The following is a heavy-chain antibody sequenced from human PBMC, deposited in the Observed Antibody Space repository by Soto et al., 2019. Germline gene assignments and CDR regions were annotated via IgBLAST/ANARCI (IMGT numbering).Heavy chain of an antibody. D-gene: IGHD4-4*01. Sequence: QVQLVESGGGVVPPGRSLRLSCAASGFTFSSFTMHWVRQAPGKGLEWVAVISYDDGDNKYYADSVQGRFTISRDNSKNTLYLQMTSLRPEETAVYYCARTTVVSGTPDFDYWGQGTLVTVSS. CDR2: ISYDDGDNK. J-gene: IGHJ4*02. CDR1: GFTFSSFT. V-gene: IGHV3-30-3*01. CDR3: ARTTVVSGTPDFDY.